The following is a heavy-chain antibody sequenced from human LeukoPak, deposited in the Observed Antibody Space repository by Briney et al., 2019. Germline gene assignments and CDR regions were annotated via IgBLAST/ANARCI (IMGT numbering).Heavy chain of an antibody. Sequence: GGSLRLSCAASASTFSSNWMHWVRQAPGKGLVWVSRISKDGSSTNYADSVKGRFTISADKSISTAYLQWSSLKASDTAMYYCARGPYDFWSGYYGGKMDYWGQGTLVTVSS. D-gene: IGHD3-3*01. V-gene: IGHV3-74*01. CDR1: ASTFSSNW. CDR2: ISKDGSST. J-gene: IGHJ4*02. CDR3: ARGPYDFWSGYYGGKMDY.